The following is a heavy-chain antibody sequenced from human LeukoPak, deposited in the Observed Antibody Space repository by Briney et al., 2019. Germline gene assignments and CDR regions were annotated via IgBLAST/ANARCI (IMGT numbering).Heavy chain of an antibody. Sequence: GGSLRLSCAVSGVTVRSNYMSWVRQAPGKGLEWVSIISGDDKTDYADSVKGRFTVSKDNSRNTLYLQMNSLRVEDTAVYYCARLPHIGSSLDYWGQGTLVTVSS. CDR2: ISGDDKT. D-gene: IGHD1-26*01. J-gene: IGHJ4*02. CDR3: ARLPHIGSSLDY. V-gene: IGHV3-66*01. CDR1: GVTVRSNY.